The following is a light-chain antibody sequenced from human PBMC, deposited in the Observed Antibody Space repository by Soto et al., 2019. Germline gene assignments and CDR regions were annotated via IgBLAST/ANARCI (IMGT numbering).Light chain of an antibody. CDR3: QQAFSFPYT. CDR1: QGVSDW. J-gene: IGKJ2*01. Sequence: DVQMTQSPSSVAASVGDRVTITCRASQGVSDWVAWYQQRPGKAPRLLIYSASTLQSGVPPRFRGSGSGTDFTLTITSLQHEDSATYFCQQAFSFPYTFGQGTKLAIK. CDR2: SAS. V-gene: IGKV1-12*01.